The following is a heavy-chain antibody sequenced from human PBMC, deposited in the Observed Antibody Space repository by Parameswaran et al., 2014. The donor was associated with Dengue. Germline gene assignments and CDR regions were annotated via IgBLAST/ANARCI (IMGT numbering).Heavy chain of an antibody. Sequence: RWIRQPQEGLEWVSAISGSGGSTYYADSVKGRFTISRDNSKNTLYLQMNSLRAEDTAVYYCAKDFPDGDIVVVPAAIPFNYWGQGTLVTVSS. V-gene: IGHV3-23*01. CDR2: ISGSGGST. D-gene: IGHD2-2*01. CDR3: AKDFPDGDIVVVPAAIPFNY. J-gene: IGHJ4*02.